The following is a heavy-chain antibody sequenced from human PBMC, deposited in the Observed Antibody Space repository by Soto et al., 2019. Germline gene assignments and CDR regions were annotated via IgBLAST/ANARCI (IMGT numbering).Heavy chain of an antibody. J-gene: IGHJ4*02. Sequence: SETLSLTCTASGGSIKNYYWSWIRQSPGKRLEWIAHIYSSGSAHFSPSLQSRVTISLGPSGNQLSLSLASVTAADTAVYYCARNPPGPVDFDVWGPGTLVTVSS. CDR3: ARNPPGPVDFDV. V-gene: IGHV4-59*01. CDR2: IYSSGSA. CDR1: GGSIKNYY.